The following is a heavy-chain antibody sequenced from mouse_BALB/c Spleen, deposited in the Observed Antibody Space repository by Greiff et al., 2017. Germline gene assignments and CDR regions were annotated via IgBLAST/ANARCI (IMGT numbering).Heavy chain of an antibody. CDR3: ASPEANGGYFDV. V-gene: IGHV14-3*02. Sequence: EVKLMESGAELVKPGASVKLSCTASGFNIKDTYMHWVKQRPEQGLEWLGRIDPANGNTKYDPKFQGKATITADTSSNTAYLQLSSLTSEDTAVYYCASPEANGGYFDVWGAGTTVTVSS. D-gene: IGHD1-1*01. CDR1: GFNIKDTY. CDR2: IDPANGNT. J-gene: IGHJ1*01.